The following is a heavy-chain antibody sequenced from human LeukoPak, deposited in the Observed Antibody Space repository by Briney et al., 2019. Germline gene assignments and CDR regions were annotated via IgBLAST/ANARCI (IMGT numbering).Heavy chain of an antibody. V-gene: IGHV3-23*01. CDR2: ISGSGDTT. CDR1: GFTFSSYG. Sequence: GGTLRLSCAASGFTFSSYGMNWVRQAPGKGLEWVSAISGSGDTTYYADSVKGRFTIFRDNSKNTLYLQMNSLRAEDTAVYYCARGGPAAGRFDYWGQGTLVTVSS. J-gene: IGHJ4*02. CDR3: ARGGPAAGRFDY. D-gene: IGHD6-13*01.